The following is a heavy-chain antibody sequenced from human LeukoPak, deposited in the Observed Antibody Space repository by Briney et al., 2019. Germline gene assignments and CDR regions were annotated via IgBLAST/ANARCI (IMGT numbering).Heavy chain of an antibody. CDR1: GGSISSYY. CDR2: IYYSGST. D-gene: IGHD3-10*01. Sequence: SETLSLTSTVSGGSISSYYWSWIRRPPGKGLEWIGYIYYSGSTNYNPSLKSRVTISVDTSKNQFSLKLSSVTAADTAVYYCARDDYGSGILGYWGQGTLVTVSS. J-gene: IGHJ4*02. V-gene: IGHV4-59*01. CDR3: ARDDYGSGILGY.